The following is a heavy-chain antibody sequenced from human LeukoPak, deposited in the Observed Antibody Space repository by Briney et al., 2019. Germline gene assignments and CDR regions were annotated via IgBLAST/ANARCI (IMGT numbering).Heavy chain of an antibody. Sequence: GASVKVSCKASGGTFTSYAISWVRQAPGQGLEWMGGIIPIFGTANYAQKFQGRVTITTDESTSTAYMKLSSLRSEDTAVYYCARGSYYYDSSGYYCLGYWGQGTLVTVSS. CDR2: IIPIFGTA. V-gene: IGHV1-69*05. D-gene: IGHD3-22*01. J-gene: IGHJ4*02. CDR3: ARGSYYYDSSGYYCLGY. CDR1: GGTFTSYA.